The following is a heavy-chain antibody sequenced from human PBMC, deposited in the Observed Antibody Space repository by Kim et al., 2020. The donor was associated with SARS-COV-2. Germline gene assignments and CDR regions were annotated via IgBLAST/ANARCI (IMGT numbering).Heavy chain of an antibody. Sequence: SETLSLTCAVYGGSFSGYYWSWIRQPPGKGLEWIGEINHSGSTNYNPSLKSRVTISVDTSKNQFSLKLSSVTAADTAVYYCAGKRGTMVKYYYGMDVWGQGTTVTVSS. CDR3: AGKRGTMVKYYYGMDV. D-gene: IGHD3-10*01. J-gene: IGHJ6*02. V-gene: IGHV4-34*01. CDR1: GGSFSGYY. CDR2: INHSGST.